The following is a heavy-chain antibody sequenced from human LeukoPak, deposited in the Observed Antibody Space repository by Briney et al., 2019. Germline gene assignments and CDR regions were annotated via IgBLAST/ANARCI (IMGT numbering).Heavy chain of an antibody. J-gene: IGHJ4*02. CDR3: ARDRSSGWYGGPGTGFDY. CDR1: GGSISTYY. CDR2: IYYSGST. Sequence: SETLSLTCTVSGGSISTYYWSWIRQPPGKGLEWIGYIYYSGSTNYNPSLKSRVTISVDTSKNQFSLKLSSVTAADTAVYYCARDRSSGWYGGPGTGFDYWGQGTLVTVSS. V-gene: IGHV4-59*01. D-gene: IGHD6-19*01.